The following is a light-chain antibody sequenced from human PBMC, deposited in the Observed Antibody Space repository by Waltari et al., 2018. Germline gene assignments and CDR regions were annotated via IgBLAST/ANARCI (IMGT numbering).Light chain of an antibody. CDR2: DAS. J-gene: IGKJ5*01. CDR1: QDINNF. V-gene: IGKV1-33*01. CDR3: EQHDNLPIT. Sequence: DIQMTQSPSSLSASVGDRVTLTCQASQDINNFLNWYQQKPGKAPKIVIYDASNLETGVPSTFSGGGSGTYYTFTITSLQPEDIATYYCEQHDNLPITFGQGTRLEI.